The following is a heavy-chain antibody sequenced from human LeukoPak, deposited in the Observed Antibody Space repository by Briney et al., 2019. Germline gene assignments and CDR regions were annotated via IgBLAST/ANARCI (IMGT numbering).Heavy chain of an antibody. CDR2: IYTSGTT. CDR1: NSSFSNYY. D-gene: IGHD3-16*01. CDR3: ARRPTFGRAYDY. V-gene: IGHV4-4*07. J-gene: IGHJ4*02. Sequence: PSETLSLTCSVSNSSFSNYYWNWIRQPAGKGLEWIGRIYTSGTTNYNPSLKSRVTMAVDTSKNQFSLKLSSVTAADTAVYYCARRPTFGRAYDYWGQGTLVTVSS.